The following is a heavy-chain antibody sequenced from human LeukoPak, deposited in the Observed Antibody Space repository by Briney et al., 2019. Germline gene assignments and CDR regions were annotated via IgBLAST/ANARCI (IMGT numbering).Heavy chain of an antibody. CDR1: GFTFSGYA. CDR3: AKDVVVAAKGDEFDY. V-gene: IGHV3-23*01. J-gene: IGHJ4*02. Sequence: GGTLSLSCAASGFTFSGYAMSWVRQPPGKGLEWIPANRGSCGSTYYADSVKGRFTISRDTSKNKLYLQMNSLRAEDTAVYYCAKDVVVAAKGDEFDYWGQGTLVTVSS. CDR2: NRGSCGST. D-gene: IGHD2-15*01.